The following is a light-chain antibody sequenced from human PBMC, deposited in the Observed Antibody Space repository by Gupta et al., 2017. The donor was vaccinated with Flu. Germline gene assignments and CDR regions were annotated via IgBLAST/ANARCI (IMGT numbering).Light chain of an antibody. J-gene: IGKJ2*01. CDR1: QSRVSRNSNHC. CDR3: MHALQTPHT. CDR2: SGS. V-gene: IGKV2-28*01. Sequence: IASRSSQSRVSRNSNHCLDWYLQKPGQSPQVLIYSGSNRASGVPDRFSGSGSGTEFTLKISRVEAEDVGVYYCMHALQTPHTFGQGTKLEI.